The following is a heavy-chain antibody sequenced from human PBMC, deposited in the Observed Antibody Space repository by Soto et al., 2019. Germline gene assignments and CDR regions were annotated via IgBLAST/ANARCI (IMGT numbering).Heavy chain of an antibody. J-gene: IGHJ5*02. CDR1: GGSFSSYY. D-gene: IGHD2-2*01. Sequence: SETLSLTCAVYGGSFSSYYWSWIRQPPGKGQDWIGEINHSGSTSYNPSLKSRVTISVDTSKNQFSLKLSSVTAADTAVYYCASRNCSSTSCYGRRGNWFDPWGQGTLVTVSS. CDR3: ASRNCSSTSCYGRRGNWFDP. CDR2: INHSGST. V-gene: IGHV4-34*01.